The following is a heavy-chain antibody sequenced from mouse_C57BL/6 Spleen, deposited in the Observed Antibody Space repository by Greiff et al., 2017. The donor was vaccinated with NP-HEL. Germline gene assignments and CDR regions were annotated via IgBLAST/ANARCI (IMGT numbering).Heavy chain of an antibody. Sequence: EVHLVESGAELVRPGASVKLSCTASGFNIKDDYMHWVKQRPEQGLEWIGWIDPENGDTEYASKFQGKATITADTSSNTAYLQLSSLTSEDTAVYYCTTGTGSSWFAYWGQGTLVTVSA. J-gene: IGHJ3*01. CDR3: TTGTGSSWFAY. V-gene: IGHV14-4*01. D-gene: IGHD4-1*01. CDR1: GFNIKDDY. CDR2: IDPENGDT.